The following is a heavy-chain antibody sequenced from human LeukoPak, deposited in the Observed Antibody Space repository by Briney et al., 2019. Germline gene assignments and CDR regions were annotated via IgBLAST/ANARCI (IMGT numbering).Heavy chain of an antibody. V-gene: IGHV4-59*08. CDR1: GGSIGTYY. Sequence: SETLSLICNVSGGSIGTYYWSWIRQPPGQGLEYLGYIYHTGTTGYNPSLKSRATISVDTSKNQFSLRLTSVTAADTALYYCARSPGLGYSGGSCHFDYWGQGILVTVSS. CDR3: ARSPGLGYSGGSCHFDY. CDR2: IYHTGTT. D-gene: IGHD2-15*01. J-gene: IGHJ4*02.